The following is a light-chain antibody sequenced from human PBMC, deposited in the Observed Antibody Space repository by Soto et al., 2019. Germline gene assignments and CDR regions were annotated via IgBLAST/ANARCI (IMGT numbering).Light chain of an antibody. Sequence: VLTQSPATLSLSPGARATLSCRASENVRTFVDWYQQKPGQAPRLLIYGASNRATGIPARFSGSVSGTDFTLNISSLEPEDAAVYDCQQRHMWPITFGQGTRLEIK. CDR3: QQRHMWPIT. V-gene: IGKV3-11*01. CDR1: ENVRTF. CDR2: GAS. J-gene: IGKJ5*01.